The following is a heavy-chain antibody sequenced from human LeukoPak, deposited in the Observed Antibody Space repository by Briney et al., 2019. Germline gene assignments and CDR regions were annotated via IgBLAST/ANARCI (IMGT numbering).Heavy chain of an antibody. J-gene: IGHJ4*02. D-gene: IGHD3-10*01. CDR3: ARGSTMVRGVIDYFDY. CDR2: ISSSGSTI. V-gene: IGHV3-11*01. Sequence: GGSLRLSCAASGFTFSDYYMSWIRQAPGKGLEWVSYISSSGSTIYYADSVKGRFTISRDNAKNSLYLQMNSLRAEDTAAYYCARGSTMVRGVIDYFDYWGQGTLVTVSS. CDR1: GFTFSDYY.